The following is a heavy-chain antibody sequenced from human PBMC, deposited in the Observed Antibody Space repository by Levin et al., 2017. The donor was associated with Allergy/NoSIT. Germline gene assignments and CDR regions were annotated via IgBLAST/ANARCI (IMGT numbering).Heavy chain of an antibody. V-gene: IGHV4-30-4*01. Sequence: PSETLSLTCTVSGGSISSGDYYWSWIRQPPGKGLEWIGYIYYSGSTYYNPSLKSRVTISVDTSKNQFSLKLSSVTAADTAVYYCARVNADYYGSGSYDPYYFDYWGQGTLVTVSS. J-gene: IGHJ4*02. CDR1: GGSISSGDYY. D-gene: IGHD3-10*01. CDR3: ARVNADYYGSGSYDPYYFDY. CDR2: IYYSGST.